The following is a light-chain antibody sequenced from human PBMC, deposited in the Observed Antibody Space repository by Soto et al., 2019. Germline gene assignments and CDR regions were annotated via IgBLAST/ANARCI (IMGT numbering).Light chain of an antibody. V-gene: IGLV1-40*01. J-gene: IGLJ1*01. CDR3: QSYDSSRSGYV. CDR2: GDT. CDR1: SSNIGADYG. Sequence: QSVLTQPPSVSGAPGQRVTISCTGSSSNIGADYGVHWYQQLPGTAPRLLIYGDTNRPSGVPDRFSGSKSGTSASLAITGLQAEDEADYYCQSYDSSRSGYVFGTGTKLTVL.